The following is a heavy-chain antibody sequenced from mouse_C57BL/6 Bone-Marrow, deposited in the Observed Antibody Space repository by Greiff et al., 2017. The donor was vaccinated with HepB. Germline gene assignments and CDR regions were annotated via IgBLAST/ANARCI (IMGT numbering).Heavy chain of an antibody. V-gene: IGHV5-2*01. CDR3: AIYYDYDETFHWYFDV. D-gene: IGHD2-4*01. CDR2: INSDGGST. Sequence: VQLKESGGGLVQPGESLKLSCESNEYEFPSHDMSWVRKTPEKRLELVAAINSDGGSTYYPDTMERRFIISRDNTKKTRYLQMSSLRSEDTALYYCAIYYDYDETFHWYFDVWGTGTTVTVSS. J-gene: IGHJ1*03. CDR1: EYEFPSHD.